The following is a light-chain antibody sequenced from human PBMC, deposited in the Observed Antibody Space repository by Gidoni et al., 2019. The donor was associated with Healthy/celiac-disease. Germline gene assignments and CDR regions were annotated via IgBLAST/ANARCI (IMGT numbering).Light chain of an antibody. CDR1: SSNIGAGYD. V-gene: IGLV1-40*01. J-gene: IGLJ2*01. CDR2: GNS. Sequence: QSVLTQPPSVSGAPGKRVTISCTGSSSNIGAGYDVHWYQQLPGTAPKLLIYGNSNRPSGVPDRFSGSKSGTSASLAITGLQAEDEADYYCQSYDSSLSGGVVFGGGTKLXVX. CDR3: QSYDSSLSGGVV.